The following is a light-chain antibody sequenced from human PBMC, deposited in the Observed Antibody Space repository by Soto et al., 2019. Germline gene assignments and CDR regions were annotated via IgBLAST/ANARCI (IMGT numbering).Light chain of an antibody. V-gene: IGLV1-51*01. CDR3: GSWDSSLSAYV. CDR2: DDN. CDR1: SSNIGGNS. J-gene: IGLJ1*01. Sequence: QSVLMQPPSVSAAPGQKVTISCSGSSSNIGGNSVSWYQQLPGTAPKLLIYDDNKRPSGIPDRFSGSKSGTSATLGITGFQTGDEADYYCGSWDSSLSAYVFGTGTKVTV.